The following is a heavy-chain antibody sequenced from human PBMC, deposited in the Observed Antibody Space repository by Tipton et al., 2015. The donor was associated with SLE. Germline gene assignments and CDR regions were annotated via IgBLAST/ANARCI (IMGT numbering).Heavy chain of an antibody. CDR1: GDSISSTNYC. Sequence: TLSLTCTVSGDSISSTNYCWGWIRQPPGKGLEWIANIYYSGSTYYSASLKSRVTISVDTSKNQFSLKMTSVTAADTAVYYCARHRGYFTVSDYIDYWGQGTLVTVSS. V-gene: IGHV4-39*07. D-gene: IGHD2-8*01. CDR3: ARHRGYFTVSDYIDY. J-gene: IGHJ4*02. CDR2: IYYSGST.